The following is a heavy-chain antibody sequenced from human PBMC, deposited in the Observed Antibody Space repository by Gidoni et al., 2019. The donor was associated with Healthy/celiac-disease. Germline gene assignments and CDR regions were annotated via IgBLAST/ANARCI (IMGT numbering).Heavy chain of an antibody. D-gene: IGHD3-22*01. V-gene: IGHV3-23*01. J-gene: IGHJ4*02. Sequence: EVQLLESGGGLVQPGGSLRLSCAASGFTFSSYAMSWVRQAPGKGLEWVSAISGSGGSTYYADSVKGRFTISRDNSKNTLYLQMNSLRAEDTAVYYCAKDNKARYGVVVTFDYWGQGTLVTVSS. CDR3: AKDNKARYGVVVTFDY. CDR2: ISGSGGST. CDR1: GFTFSSYA.